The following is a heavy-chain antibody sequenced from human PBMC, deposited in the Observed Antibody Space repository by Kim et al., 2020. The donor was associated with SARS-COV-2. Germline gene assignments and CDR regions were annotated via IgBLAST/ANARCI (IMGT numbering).Heavy chain of an antibody. Sequence: STNYTPSLKSRVTISVDTSKNQFSLKLSSVTAADTAVYYCARAHGGAFDIWGQGTMVTVSS. D-gene: IGHD6-25*01. CDR2: ST. V-gene: IGHV4-59*01. CDR3: ARAHGGAFDI. J-gene: IGHJ3*02.